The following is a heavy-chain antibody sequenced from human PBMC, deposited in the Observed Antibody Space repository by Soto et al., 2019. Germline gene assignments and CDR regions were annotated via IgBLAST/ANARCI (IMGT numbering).Heavy chain of an antibody. CDR1: GFTFSTYS. D-gene: IGHD3-22*01. CDR3: ASGKYYYDSSGYYRN. V-gene: IGHV3-21*01. CDR2: ISSSSSYI. Sequence: EVQLVESGGGLVKPGGSLRLSCAASGFTFSTYSMNWVRQAPGKGLEWVSSISSSSSYIYYADSVKGRFTISRDNAKNSLYLQRNSLRAEDTAVYYCASGKYYYDSSGYYRNWGQGTLVTVSS. J-gene: IGHJ4*02.